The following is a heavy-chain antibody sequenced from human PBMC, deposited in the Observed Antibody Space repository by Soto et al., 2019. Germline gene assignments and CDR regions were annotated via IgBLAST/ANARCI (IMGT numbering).Heavy chain of an antibody. J-gene: IGHJ4*02. V-gene: IGHV1-18*01. CDR2: ISTFHGSI. Sequence: QVQLVQSGGEVKKPGASVKVSCKAAGYTFTSHGISWVRQAPGQGLEWMGWISTFHGSINYAQKFQGRVTMTTDTSTSTAYMELRGLRSDGTAVYYCARFYSSGWPRGYFDYWGQGTPVTVSA. CDR3: ARFYSSGWPRGYFDY. D-gene: IGHD6-19*01. CDR1: GYTFTSHG.